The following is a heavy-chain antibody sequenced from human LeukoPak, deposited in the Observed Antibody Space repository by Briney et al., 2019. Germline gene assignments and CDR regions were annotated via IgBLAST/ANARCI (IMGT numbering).Heavy chain of an antibody. V-gene: IGHV3-30*18. CDR1: GFTFSNYG. D-gene: IGHD4-11*01. J-gene: IGHJ4*02. Sequence: PPGGPLRLSCAASGFTFSNYGMHWVRQAPGKGLEWVAIISYDGSNKYYADSVKGRFTISRDNSKNTLYLQMNSLRAEDTAVYYCAKDPNLTGTYSNYWVYWGQGTLVTVSS. CDR2: ISYDGSNK. CDR3: AKDPNLTGTYSNYWVY.